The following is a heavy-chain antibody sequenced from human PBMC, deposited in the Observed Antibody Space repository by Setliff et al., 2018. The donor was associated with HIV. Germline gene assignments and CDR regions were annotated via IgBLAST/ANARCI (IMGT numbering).Heavy chain of an antibody. J-gene: IGHJ4*02. Sequence: SETLSLTCTVSGGSVSRSSYYWGWIRQPTGKGLEWIGTVYYTGSTQYNPSFKSRVTISVDTSKNQFSLKLISVTAADTAVYYCARMESTRPPRGLDYWGQGGLVTVSS. D-gene: IGHD6-6*01. CDR3: ARMESTRPPRGLDY. V-gene: IGHV4-39*01. CDR2: VYYTGST. CDR1: GGSVSRSSYY.